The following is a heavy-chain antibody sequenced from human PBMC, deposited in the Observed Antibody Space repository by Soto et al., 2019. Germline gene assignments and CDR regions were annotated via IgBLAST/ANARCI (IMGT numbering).Heavy chain of an antibody. V-gene: IGHV3-30-3*01. CDR1: GFTFRMCA. CDR3: ARGRAGNWSPIDY. J-gene: IGHJ4*02. D-gene: IGHD1-1*01. Sequence: QVQLVESGGGVVQPGRSLRLSCAASGFTFRMCAKHWVRQAPGKGLEWVAVISYDGSNTFYADSVQGRFTISRDNSKNTLFLQMNSLRTGDTAVYYCARGRAGNWSPIDYWGQGTLVTVSS. CDR2: ISYDGSNT.